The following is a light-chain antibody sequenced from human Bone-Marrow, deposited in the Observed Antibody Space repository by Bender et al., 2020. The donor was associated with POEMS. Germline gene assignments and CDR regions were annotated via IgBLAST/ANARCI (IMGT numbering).Light chain of an antibody. Sequence: QSALTQPASVSGSPGQSITISCTGTNSDVGSYNLVSWYQHHPDKAPKLIIFEVTKRPSGVSTRFSGSRSGNTASLTISGLQAEDEADYYCCSYADNSNVVFGGGTKLTVL. CDR2: EVT. CDR1: NSDVGSYNL. J-gene: IGLJ2*01. V-gene: IGLV2-23*02. CDR3: CSYADNSNVV.